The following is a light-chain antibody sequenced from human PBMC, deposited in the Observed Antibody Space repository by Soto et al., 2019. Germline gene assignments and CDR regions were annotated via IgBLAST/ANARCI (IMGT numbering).Light chain of an antibody. J-gene: IGKJ4*01. Sequence: DIQMTQSPSSLSASVGDRVTIACRASQSITNYLNWYQHKPGKAPKLLIYAASSLQSGVPSRFSGSGSGTDFTLTIRSLQPEDFATYYCQQSYTTPLTFGGGTKVDIK. CDR2: AAS. CDR1: QSITNY. V-gene: IGKV1-39*01. CDR3: QQSYTTPLT.